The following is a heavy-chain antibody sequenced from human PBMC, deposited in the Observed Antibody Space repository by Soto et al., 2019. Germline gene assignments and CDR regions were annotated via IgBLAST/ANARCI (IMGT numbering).Heavy chain of an antibody. CDR1: GGTFSSYT. D-gene: IGHD3-10*01. CDR3: AREEYYYGSGGFFDY. CDR2: IIPILGIA. V-gene: IGHV1-69*08. J-gene: IGHJ4*02. Sequence: QVQLVQSGAEVKKPGSSVKVSCKASGGTFSSYTISWVRQAPGQGLEWMGRIIPILGIANYAQKYQGRVTITANKSTSTAYMVLSSLRSEDTAVYYCAREEYYYGSGGFFDYWGQGTLVTVSS.